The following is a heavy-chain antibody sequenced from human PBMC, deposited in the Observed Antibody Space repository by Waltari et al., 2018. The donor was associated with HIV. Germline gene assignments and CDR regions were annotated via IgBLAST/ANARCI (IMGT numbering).Heavy chain of an antibody. J-gene: IGHJ5*02. CDR3: AREKSAPRYHIAAAGHNCFDP. Sequence: QVQLVQSGAEVKKPGASVKVSCKASGYTFTSYYMQWVRPAPGQGLEWMGIINPRGSTTSYAQKFQGRVTMTKDTSTSTVYMELSSLRSEDTAVYYCAREKSAPRYHIAAAGHNCFDPWGQGTLVTVSS. V-gene: IGHV1-46*01. D-gene: IGHD6-13*01. CDR2: INPRGSTT. CDR1: GYTFTSYY.